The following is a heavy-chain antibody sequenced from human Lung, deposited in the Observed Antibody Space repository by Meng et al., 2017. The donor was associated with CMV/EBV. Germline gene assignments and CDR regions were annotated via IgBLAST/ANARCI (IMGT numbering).Heavy chain of an antibody. CDR1: GFTFDDYG. D-gene: IGHD6-19*01. CDR3: ARGGYSSGWYGNYFDY. Sequence: GESXKISXAASGFTFDDYGMSWVRQAPGKGLEWVSGINWNGGSTGYADSVKGRFTISRDNAKNSLYLQMNSLRAEDTALYYCARGGYSSGWYGNYFDYWGQGXLVTVSS. CDR2: INWNGGST. V-gene: IGHV3-20*04. J-gene: IGHJ4*02.